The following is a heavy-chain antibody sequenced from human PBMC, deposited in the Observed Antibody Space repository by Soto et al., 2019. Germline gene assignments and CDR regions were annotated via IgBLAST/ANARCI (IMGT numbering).Heavy chain of an antibody. CDR1: GGTFSGNA. CDR3: ARQGLEAMAYYYGMDV. J-gene: IGHJ6*02. CDR2: IIPFFGTT. D-gene: IGHD5-18*01. Sequence: QVQLVQSGAEVQKPGSSVRVSCTASGGTFSGNAISWVRQAPGQGREWMGGIIPFFGTTNYAQKFQGRVTIAADESTSTAYMELSSLRSEDTAVYYCARQGLEAMAYYYGMDVWGQGTTVTVS. V-gene: IGHV1-69*01.